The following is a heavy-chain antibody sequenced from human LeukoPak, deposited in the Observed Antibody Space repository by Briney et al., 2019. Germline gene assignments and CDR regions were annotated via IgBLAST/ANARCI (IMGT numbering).Heavy chain of an antibody. CDR1: AFTFSSYW. J-gene: IGHJ6*03. CDR3: AMNYGYYYYYMDV. Sequence: AGGSLRLSCASSAFTFSSYWMHWVGQAPGRGLVWVSRINSHGSTASYEDSLKGRFTISRDNAKNTLYLQINSLRAEDTAVYYCAMNYGYYYYYMDVWGKGTTVTVSS. V-gene: IGHV3-74*01. CDR2: INSHGSTA. D-gene: IGHD1-7*01.